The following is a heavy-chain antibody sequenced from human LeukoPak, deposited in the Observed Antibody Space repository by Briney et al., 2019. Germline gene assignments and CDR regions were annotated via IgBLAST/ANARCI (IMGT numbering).Heavy chain of an antibody. V-gene: IGHV5-51*01. CDR1: GYSFTNYW. J-gene: IGHJ3*02. CDR3: ARLIVGALRAFDI. CDR2: IYPGDSDA. Sequence: PGESLKISCKGSGYSFTNYWIGWVRQMPGKGLEWMGIIYPGDSDARYSPSFQGQVTISADKSINTAYLQWSSLKASDTAMYYCARLIVGALRAFDIWGQGTMVTVSS. D-gene: IGHD1-26*01.